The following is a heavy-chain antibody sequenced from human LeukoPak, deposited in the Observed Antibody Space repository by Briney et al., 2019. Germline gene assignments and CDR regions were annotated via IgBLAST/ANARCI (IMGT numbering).Heavy chain of an antibody. Sequence: PGGSLRLSCVGSGFTFGEYGMHWVRQVPGKGLEWVCHITWDGGSTYYAGSVKGRFTIYRDNSKNSLFLQMNSLGPEDTALYYCAREYIQYSYGYGGAVYWGQGTLVTVSS. D-gene: IGHD5-18*01. CDR3: AREYIQYSYGYGGAVY. CDR1: GFTFGEYG. J-gene: IGHJ4*02. V-gene: IGHV3-43D*03. CDR2: ITWDGGST.